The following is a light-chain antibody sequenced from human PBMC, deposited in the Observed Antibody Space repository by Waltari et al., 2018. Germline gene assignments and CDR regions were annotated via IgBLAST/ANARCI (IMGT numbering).Light chain of an antibody. CDR1: QSVSSY. CDR3: QQRSNWPPKWT. Sequence: EIVLTQSPATLSLSPGERATLSCRASQSVSSYLAWYQQKPGQAPRLLIYDASNRATGIPVRFSGSGSGTDFTLTIISLEPEDFAVYYCQQRSNWPPKWTFGQGTKVEIK. V-gene: IGKV3-11*01. J-gene: IGKJ1*01. CDR2: DAS.